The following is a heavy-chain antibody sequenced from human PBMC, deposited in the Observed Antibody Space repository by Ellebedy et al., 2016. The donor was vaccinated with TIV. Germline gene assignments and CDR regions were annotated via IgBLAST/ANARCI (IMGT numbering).Heavy chain of an antibody. CDR2: IYYSGST. CDR1: GGSISTYY. J-gene: IGHJ3*02. CDR3: ATSYDSSGYYDDDAFDI. Sequence: MPSETLSPTCTVPGGSISTYYWSWIRQPPGKGLEWIGYIYYSGSTKYNPSLKSRVTMSVDTSKTQFSLNLSSVTAADTAVYYCATSYDSSGYYDDDAFDIWGQGTMVTVSS. D-gene: IGHD3-22*01. V-gene: IGHV4-59*13.